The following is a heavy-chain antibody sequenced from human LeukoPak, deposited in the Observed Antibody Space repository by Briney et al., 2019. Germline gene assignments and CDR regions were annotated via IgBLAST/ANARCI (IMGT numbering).Heavy chain of an antibody. Sequence: ASVKVSCKASGYTFTSYYMHWVRQAPGQGLEWMGIINPSGGSTSYAQKFQGRVTMTRDTSTSTVYMELSSLRSEDTAVYYCAGSGYSSSWYGGAFDIWGQGTMVTVSS. CDR3: AGSGYSSSWYGGAFDI. V-gene: IGHV1-46*01. J-gene: IGHJ3*02. CDR2: INPSGGST. D-gene: IGHD6-13*01. CDR1: GYTFTSYY.